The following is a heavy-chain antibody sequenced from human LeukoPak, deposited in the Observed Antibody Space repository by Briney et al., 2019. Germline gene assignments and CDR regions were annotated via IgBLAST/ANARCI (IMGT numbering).Heavy chain of an antibody. CDR3: ARETFVAGSYPDY. CDR1: GLTFSSYS. Sequence: GGSLRLSCAASGLTFSSYSMHWVRQAPGKGLEWVAHIYQDASHTIYRDSVKGRFTISRDNSKNTIYLQMNSLGGEDTAVYYCARETFVAGSYPDYWGQGTLVTVSS. J-gene: IGHJ4*02. D-gene: IGHD3-10*01. CDR2: IYQDASHT. V-gene: IGHV3-30*04.